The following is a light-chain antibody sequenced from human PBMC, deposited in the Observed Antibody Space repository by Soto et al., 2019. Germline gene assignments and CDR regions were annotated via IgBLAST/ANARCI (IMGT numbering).Light chain of an antibody. CDR1: QSISSGY. CDR3: QPYNNWPLT. V-gene: IGKV3-15*01. Sequence: IVLSQSPGTLSLSTGERATLSCRASQSISSGYLAWYQQRPGQAPRLLIYGASSRATGVPTRFSGSRSGAEFTLTINSLQSEDFAVYYCQPYNNWPLTFGGLTNVAIK. CDR2: GAS. J-gene: IGKJ4*01.